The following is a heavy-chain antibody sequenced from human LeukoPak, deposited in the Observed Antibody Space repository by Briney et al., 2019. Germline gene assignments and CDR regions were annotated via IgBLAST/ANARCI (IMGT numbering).Heavy chain of an antibody. V-gene: IGHV3-15*01. CDR3: TTHDFWSGYYNFDY. Sequence: GGSLRRSCAASGFTFSTAWMSWVRQAPGNELEWVGRIKSKTDGGTTDYAAPVKGRFTISRDDSKNTLYLQMNSLKTEDTAVYYCTTHDFWSGYYNFDYWGQGTLVTVSS. J-gene: IGHJ4*02. CDR2: IKSKTDGGTT. D-gene: IGHD3-3*01. CDR1: GFTFSTAW.